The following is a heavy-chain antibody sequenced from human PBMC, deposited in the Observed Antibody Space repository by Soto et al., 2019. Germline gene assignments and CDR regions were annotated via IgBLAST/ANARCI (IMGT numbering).Heavy chain of an antibody. CDR2: INDSGST. CDR1: GGSFSGYY. J-gene: IGHJ4*02. D-gene: IGHD2-2*02. CDR3: ARCSGKGQIPDY. Sequence: PSETLSLTCAVYGGSFSGYYWSRVRQPPGKGLEWIGEINDSGSTNYNASLKSRVTISVDTSKNQFSLKLSSVTAADTAVYYCARCSGKGQIPDYWGQGSLVTVSS. V-gene: IGHV4-34*01.